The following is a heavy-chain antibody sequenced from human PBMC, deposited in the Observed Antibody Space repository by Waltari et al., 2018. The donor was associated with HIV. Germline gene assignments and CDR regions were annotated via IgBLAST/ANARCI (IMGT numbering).Heavy chain of an antibody. D-gene: IGHD6-13*01. V-gene: IGHV3-23*01. CDR3: VKEHQYSYTWYSYYGMDV. CDR2: ITSGTRT. CDR1: GFTFRSSA. Sequence: EVQLLESGGVLVQPGGSLRLSCAASGFTFRSSAMNWVRQAPGEGLELVAAITSGTRTFYAESVQGRFTTSRDNSKNTLYLQMNILRAEDTAVYFCVKEHQYSYTWYSYYGMDVWGQGTTVTVSS. J-gene: IGHJ6*02.